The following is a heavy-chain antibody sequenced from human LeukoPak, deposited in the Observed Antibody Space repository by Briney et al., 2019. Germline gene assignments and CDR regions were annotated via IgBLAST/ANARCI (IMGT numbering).Heavy chain of an antibody. CDR2: IYYSGST. D-gene: IGHD6-6*01. CDR3: ASLYSSSSKY. Sequence: PSETLSLTCTVSGGSISRSSYYWDWIRQPPGKGLEWIGSIYYSGSTYYNPSLKSRVTISVDTSKNQFSLKLSSVNAADTAVYYCASLYSSSSKYWGQGTLVTVSS. J-gene: IGHJ4*02. CDR1: GGSISRSSYY. V-gene: IGHV4-39*01.